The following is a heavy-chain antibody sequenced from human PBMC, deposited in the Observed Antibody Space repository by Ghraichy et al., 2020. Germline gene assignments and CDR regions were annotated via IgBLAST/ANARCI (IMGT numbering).Heavy chain of an antibody. J-gene: IGHJ4*02. Sequence: GGSLRLSCAASGFTFSSYAMHWVRQAPGKGLEWVAVISYDGSNKYYADSVKGRFTISRDNSKNTLYLQMNSLRAEDTAVYYCARDIRGYYDSSGYYPDGFDYWGQGTLVTVSS. CDR2: ISYDGSNK. V-gene: IGHV3-30-3*01. D-gene: IGHD3-22*01. CDR1: GFTFSSYA. CDR3: ARDIRGYYDSSGYYPDGFDY.